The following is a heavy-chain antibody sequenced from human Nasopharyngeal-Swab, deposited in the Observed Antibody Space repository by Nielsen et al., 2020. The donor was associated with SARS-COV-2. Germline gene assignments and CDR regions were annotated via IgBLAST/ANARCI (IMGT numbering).Heavy chain of an antibody. CDR1: GFTFSSYA. J-gene: IGHJ4*02. D-gene: IGHD1-26*01. Sequence: GGSLRLSCAASGFTFSSYAMSWVRQAPGKGLEWVSAISGSGGSTYYADSVKGRFTISRDNSKNSLYLQMNSLRDEDTAVYYCARGGSYLVYWGQGTLVTVSS. CDR2: ISGSGGST. V-gene: IGHV3-23*01. CDR3: ARGGSYLVY.